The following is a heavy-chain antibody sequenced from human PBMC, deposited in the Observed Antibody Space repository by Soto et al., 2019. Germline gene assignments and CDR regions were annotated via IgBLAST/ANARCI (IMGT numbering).Heavy chain of an antibody. CDR1: GFTFNGAW. CDR3: CTDLPDWGAYAFDY. D-gene: IGHD3-16*01. V-gene: IGHV3-15*07. Sequence: EVQLVESGGGLVKPGGSLRLSCAASGFTFNGAWMNWVRQAPGKGLEWEGRVKSKINGGTIDYAEPMKGRFTISRHDSKNTLNLEMNSLNTEDTAVYYCCTDLPDWGAYAFDYWGQGTLVTVSS. CDR2: VKSKINGGTI. J-gene: IGHJ4*02.